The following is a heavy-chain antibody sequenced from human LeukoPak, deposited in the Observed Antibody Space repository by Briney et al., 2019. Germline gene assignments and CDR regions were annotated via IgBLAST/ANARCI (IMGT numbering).Heavy chain of an antibody. CDR3: ARYLAAPYDAFDI. J-gene: IGHJ3*02. D-gene: IGHD6-6*01. CDR2: INANSGGT. Sequence: ASVTVSCKASVYTFTGYYIHWVRQAPGQGLEWMGWINANSGGTNYAQKFQGRVTMTRDTSVSTAYMELSRLRSDDTAVYYCARYLAAPYDAFDIWGQGTMVTVSS. CDR1: VYTFTGYY. V-gene: IGHV1-2*02.